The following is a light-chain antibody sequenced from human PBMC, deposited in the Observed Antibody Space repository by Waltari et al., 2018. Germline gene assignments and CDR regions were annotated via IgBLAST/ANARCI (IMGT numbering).Light chain of an antibody. CDR1: QGIRNS. CDR3: QQYYTTPYT. V-gene: IGKV1-NL1*01. CDR2: AAS. Sequence: DIQMTQSPSSLSASVGDRVTITCRASQGIRNSLAWYQQKPGKAPNLLLYAASRLESGVPSRFRRSGSGTDYTLIISSLQPEDFATYYCQQYYTTPYTFGQGTKLEI. J-gene: IGKJ2*01.